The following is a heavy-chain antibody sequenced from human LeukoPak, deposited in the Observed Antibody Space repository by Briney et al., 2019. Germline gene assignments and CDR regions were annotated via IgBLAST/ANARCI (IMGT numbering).Heavy chain of an antibody. CDR3: ATDGGGYSGRKRGGDAFDI. CDR2: FDPEDGET. J-gene: IGHJ3*02. V-gene: IGHV1-24*01. D-gene: IGHD1-26*01. Sequence: ASVKVSCKVSGYTLTELSMHWVRQAPGKGLEWMGGFDPEDGETIYAQKFQGRVTMTEDTSTDTAYMELSSLRSEDTAVYYCATDGGGYSGRKRGGDAFDIWGQGTMVTVSS. CDR1: GYTLTELS.